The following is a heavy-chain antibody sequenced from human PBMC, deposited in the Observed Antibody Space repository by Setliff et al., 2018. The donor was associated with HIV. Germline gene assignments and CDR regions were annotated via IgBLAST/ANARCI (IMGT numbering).Heavy chain of an antibody. Sequence: SETLSLTCAVYGGSFSNYYWSWIRQSPGEGLEWIGEINHGGSTNYNPSLKSRVTMSVDTSKNQFSLQLTSVTAADTAVYYCARSGNILTDYSYYSYFMDFWGGGTTVTVSS. CDR2: INHGGST. J-gene: IGHJ6*03. D-gene: IGHD3-9*01. CDR3: ARSGNILTDYSYYSYFMDF. CDR1: GGSFSNYY. V-gene: IGHV4-34*01.